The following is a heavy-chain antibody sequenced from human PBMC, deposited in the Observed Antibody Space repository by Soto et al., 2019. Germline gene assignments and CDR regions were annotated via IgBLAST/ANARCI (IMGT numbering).Heavy chain of an antibody. D-gene: IGHD2-21*02. CDR1: GYTFTGYY. Sequence: GASVKVSCKASGYTFTGYYMHWVRQAPGQGLEWMGWINPNSGGTNYAQKFQDWVTMTRDTSISTAYMELSRLRSDDTAVYYCARTTAIQTDPFDPWGQGTLVTVSS. J-gene: IGHJ5*02. CDR3: ARTTAIQTDPFDP. V-gene: IGHV1-2*04. CDR2: INPNSGGT.